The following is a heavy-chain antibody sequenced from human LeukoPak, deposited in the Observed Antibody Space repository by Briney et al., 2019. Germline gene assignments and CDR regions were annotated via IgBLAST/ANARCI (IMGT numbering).Heavy chain of an antibody. J-gene: IGHJ4*02. CDR1: GGSFSGYY. Sequence: SETLSLTCAVYGGSFSGYYWSWIRQPPGKGLEWIGEINHSGSTNYNPSLKSRVTISVDTSKNQFSLKLSSVTAADTAVYYCARRILTIFGVVSPFDYWGQGILVTVSS. CDR2: INHSGST. CDR3: ARRILTIFGVVSPFDY. V-gene: IGHV4-34*01. D-gene: IGHD3-3*01.